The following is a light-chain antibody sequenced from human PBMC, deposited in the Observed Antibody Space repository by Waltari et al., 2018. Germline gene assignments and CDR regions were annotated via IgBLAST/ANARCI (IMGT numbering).Light chain of an antibody. CDR1: SLTSYS. CDR3: LSRDTTSTRV. V-gene: IGLV3-19*01. Sequence: SSQLTQDSAVSVALGQPVRITCQGDSLTSYSASWYQQRPGQAPILILYGQNNRPSGIPDRFSGSTSGNTASLTITGAQAEDEADYYCLSRDTTSTRVFGGGTRLTV. CDR2: GQN. J-gene: IGLJ3*02.